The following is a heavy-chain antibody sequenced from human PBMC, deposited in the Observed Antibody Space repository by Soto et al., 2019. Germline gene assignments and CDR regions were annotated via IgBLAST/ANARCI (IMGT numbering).Heavy chain of an antibody. CDR2: IDHSGST. V-gene: IGHV4-34*01. CDR3: ARGITMIAPRGWFDP. Sequence: SETLSLTCAVYGGSFSGYYWSWIRQPPGKGLEWIGEIDHSGSTNYNPSLKSRVTISVDTSKNQFSLKLSSVTAADTAVYYCARGITMIAPRGWFDPWGQGTLVTVSS. D-gene: IGHD3-22*01. J-gene: IGHJ5*02. CDR1: GGSFSGYY.